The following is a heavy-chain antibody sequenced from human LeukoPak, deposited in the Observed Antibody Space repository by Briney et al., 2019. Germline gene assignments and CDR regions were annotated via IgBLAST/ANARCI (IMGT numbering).Heavy chain of an antibody. V-gene: IGHV3-21*04. CDR2: ISSSSSYI. J-gene: IGHJ4*02. CDR1: GFTFSSYS. CDR3: AASYGSGSYYGY. Sequence: PGGSLRLSCAASGFTFSSYSMNWVRQAPGKGLEWVSSISSSSSYIYYADSVKGRFTISRDNAKNSLYLQMNSLRAEDTALYYCAASYGSGSYYGYWGQGTLVTVSS. D-gene: IGHD3-10*01.